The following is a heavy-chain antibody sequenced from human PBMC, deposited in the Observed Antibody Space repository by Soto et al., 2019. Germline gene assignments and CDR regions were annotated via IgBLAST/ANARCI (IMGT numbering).Heavy chain of an antibody. CDR1: GFTFSNYA. J-gene: IGHJ4*02. D-gene: IGHD1-1*01. CDR3: EKDANWEDHY. V-gene: IGHV3-23*01. CDR2: ISGSGGIT. Sequence: EVQLLESGGGLVQPGGSLRLSCAASGFTFSNYAMTWVRQAPGKGLEWVSFISGSGGITYCADSVKGRFTISRDNSKNTLYLQMHSLRAEDTAIYYCEKDANWEDHYWGQGTLVTVSS.